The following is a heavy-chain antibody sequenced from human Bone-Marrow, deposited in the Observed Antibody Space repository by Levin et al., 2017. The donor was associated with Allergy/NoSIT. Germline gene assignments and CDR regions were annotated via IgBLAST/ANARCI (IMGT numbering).Heavy chain of an antibody. D-gene: IGHD7-27*01. CDR3: ARDYLGLFDY. CDR1: KFTFTSYW. V-gene: IGHV3-7*01. J-gene: IGHJ4*02. Sequence: ASVKVSCAASKFTFTSYWMSWVRQAPGKGLEWVANIKPDGSEKRYLDSVKGRFTISRDNAKNSLSLQMNSLRAEDTAVYYCARDYLGLFDYWGQGTLVTVSS. CDR2: IKPDGSEK.